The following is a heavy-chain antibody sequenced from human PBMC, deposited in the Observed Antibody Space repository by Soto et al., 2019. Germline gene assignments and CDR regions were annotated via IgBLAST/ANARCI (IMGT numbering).Heavy chain of an antibody. CDR2: IKYDGTIT. CDR3: VRGAKGGYYVDV. J-gene: IGHJ6*04. Sequence: EVQLVESGGGSVQPGESLRLSCAASGFPFSSYWIHWVRQAPGTGLVWVSRIKYDGTITNYADSLKGRLTISRDNAENTVYLQMNSLRVENTAVYYCVRGAKGGYYVDVWGKGTTVTVPS. V-gene: IGHV3-74*01. D-gene: IGHD3-3*01. CDR1: GFPFSSYW.